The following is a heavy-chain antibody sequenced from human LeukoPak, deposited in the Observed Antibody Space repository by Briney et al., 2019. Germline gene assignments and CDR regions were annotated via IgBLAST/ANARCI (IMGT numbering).Heavy chain of an antibody. V-gene: IGHV3-33*01. CDR2: IWYDGSNK. CDR3: ARDTTSSSWYLNYGMDV. J-gene: IGHJ6*02. D-gene: IGHD6-13*01. CDR1: GFTFSSYG. Sequence: GGSLRLSCAASGFTFSSYGMHWVRQAPGKGLEWVAVIWYDGSNKYYADSVKGRFTISRGNSKNTLYLQMNSLRAEDTAVYYCARDTTSSSWYLNYGMDVWGQGTTVTVSS.